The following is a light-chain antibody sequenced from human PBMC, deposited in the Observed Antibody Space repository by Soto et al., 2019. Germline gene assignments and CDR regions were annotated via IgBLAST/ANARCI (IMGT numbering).Light chain of an antibody. CDR1: QSVSSY. J-gene: IGKJ5*01. CDR2: GAS. CDR3: QQRSNWIT. V-gene: IGKV3-11*01. Sequence: EIVLTQSPATLSLSPGERATLSCRASQSVSSYLAWYQQKPGQAPGLLIYGASNRATGIPARFSGSGSGTDFTLTISSLEPEDFAVYYCQQRSNWITFGQGTRLEIK.